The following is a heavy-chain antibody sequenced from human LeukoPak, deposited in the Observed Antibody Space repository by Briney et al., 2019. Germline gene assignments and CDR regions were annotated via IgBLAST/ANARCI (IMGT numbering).Heavy chain of an antibody. J-gene: IGHJ4*02. V-gene: IGHV3-48*01. Sequence: PGGSLRLSCAASGFTFSSYSMNWVRQAPGKGLEWVSYISSSSSTIYYADSVKGRFTISRDNAKNSLYLQMNSLRAEDTAVYYCARSETYGSGSYGDPFDYWGQGTLVTVSS. CDR3: ARSETYGSGSYGDPFDY. D-gene: IGHD3-10*01. CDR1: GFTFSSYS. CDR2: ISSSSSTI.